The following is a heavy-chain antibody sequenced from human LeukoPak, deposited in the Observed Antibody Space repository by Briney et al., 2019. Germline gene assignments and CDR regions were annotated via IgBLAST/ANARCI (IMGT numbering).Heavy chain of an antibody. V-gene: IGHV3-7*01. CDR1: GFSLSTYW. D-gene: IGHD5-12*01. J-gene: IGHJ4*02. Sequence: GGSLRLSCAASGFSLSTYWMSWVRQAPGKGLEWVANIKQDGSEKYYVDSVKGRFTISRENAKNSLYLQMNSLRAEDTAVYYCATLVATTRFDSWGQGTLVTVSS. CDR2: IKQDGSEK. CDR3: ATLVATTRFDS.